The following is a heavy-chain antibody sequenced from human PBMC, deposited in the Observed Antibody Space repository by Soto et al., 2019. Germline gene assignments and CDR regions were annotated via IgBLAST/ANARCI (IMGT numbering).Heavy chain of an antibody. D-gene: IGHD6-19*01. V-gene: IGHV1-2*04. J-gene: IGHJ4*02. CDR1: GYIFTGYY. Sequence: ASVKVACQASGYIFTGYYMHWVRQSPGQGLEWMGWINPNSVDTNYTQKFQGWVTMTRDTSISTAYMELSRLRSDDTAVYYCATSRISIAVAGETEYYFDYWGQGTPVTVSS. CDR2: INPNSVDT. CDR3: ATSRISIAVAGETEYYFDY.